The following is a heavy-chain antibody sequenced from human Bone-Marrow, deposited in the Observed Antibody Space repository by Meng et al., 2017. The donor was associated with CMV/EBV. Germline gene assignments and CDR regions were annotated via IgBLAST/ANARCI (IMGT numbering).Heavy chain of an antibody. CDR2: IRYDEKTK. D-gene: IGHD2-21*01. Sequence: GRSLRLSCATSGLNFKIYGMHWVRQLPGKGLEWVAFIRYDEKTKYYVDSVKGRFTISRDNSKNTLYLQMNSLTVEDTAVYPCVKDFPGDCYPFCYYFSHGMDVWGQGTTVTVSS. CDR3: VKDFPGDCYPFCYYFSHGMDV. J-gene: IGHJ6*02. V-gene: IGHV3-30*02. CDR1: GLNFKIYG.